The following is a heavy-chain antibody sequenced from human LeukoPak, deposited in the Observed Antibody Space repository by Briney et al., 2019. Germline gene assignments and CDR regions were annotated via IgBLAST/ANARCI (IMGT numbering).Heavy chain of an antibody. Sequence: GASVKVSCKASGYTFTSYDINWVRQATGQGLEWMGWMNPNSGNTGYAQKFQGRVTMTRNTSISTAYMELSSLRSEDTAVYYCARGKYEYEIFGVVNYYYGMDVWGQGTTVTVSS. J-gene: IGHJ6*02. CDR2: MNPNSGNT. CDR3: ARGKYEYEIFGVVNYYYGMDV. CDR1: GYTFTSYD. D-gene: IGHD3-3*01. V-gene: IGHV1-8*01.